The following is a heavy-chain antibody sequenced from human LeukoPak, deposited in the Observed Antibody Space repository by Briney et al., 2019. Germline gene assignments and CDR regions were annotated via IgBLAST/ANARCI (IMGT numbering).Heavy chain of an antibody. CDR3: AKDGSTYYDRSGYYPFHY. Sequence: PGGSLRLSCVASGFTFSSNAMSWVRQAPGKGLEWVATISGIDSGAYYADSVKGRFTISRDNSKNTPYLHMNSLRAEDTAVYYCAKDGSTYYDRSGYYPFHYWGKGALVTVSS. D-gene: IGHD3-22*01. CDR1: GFTFSSNA. CDR2: ISGIDSGA. V-gene: IGHV3-23*01. J-gene: IGHJ4*02.